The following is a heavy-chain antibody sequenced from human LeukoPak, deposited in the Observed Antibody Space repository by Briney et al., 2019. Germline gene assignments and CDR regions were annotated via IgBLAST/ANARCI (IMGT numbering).Heavy chain of an antibody. CDR1: GFTFDDYA. Sequence: PGRSLRLSCAASGFTFDDYAMHWVRQAPGKGLEWVSGISWNSGSIGYADSVKGRFTISRDNAKNSLYLQMNSLRAEDTALYYCAKDRELLYLDAFDIWGQGTMVTVSS. V-gene: IGHV3-9*01. J-gene: IGHJ3*02. CDR3: AKDRELLYLDAFDI. D-gene: IGHD3-10*01. CDR2: ISWNSGSI.